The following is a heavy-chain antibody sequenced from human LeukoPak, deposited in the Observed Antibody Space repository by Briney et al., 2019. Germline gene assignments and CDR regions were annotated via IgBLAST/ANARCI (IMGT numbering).Heavy chain of an antibody. J-gene: IGHJ4*02. CDR3: AKDRRTDYGFDY. V-gene: IGHV3-9*01. D-gene: IGHD4-17*01. Sequence: GGSLRLSCAASGFTFDDYAMHWVRQAPGKGLEWVSGISWNSGSIGYADSVKGRFTISRDNARNSLYLQMNSLRAEDTALYYCAKDRRTDYGFDYWGQGTLVTVSS. CDR2: ISWNSGSI. CDR1: GFTFDDYA.